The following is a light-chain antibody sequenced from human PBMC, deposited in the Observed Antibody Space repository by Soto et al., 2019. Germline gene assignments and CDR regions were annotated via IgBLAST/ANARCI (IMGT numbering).Light chain of an antibody. Sequence: QSALAQPASVSGSPGQSVTISCPGTSSDVGAYNSVSWYQQHPDKAPQLMIYKGTQRPSGVSNRFSGSTSGNAASLTISGLQAGDEADYFCCSSAPESTYGFGTGTKVTVL. J-gene: IGLJ1*01. CDR2: KGT. V-gene: IGLV2-23*01. CDR1: SSDVGAYNS. CDR3: CSSAPESTYG.